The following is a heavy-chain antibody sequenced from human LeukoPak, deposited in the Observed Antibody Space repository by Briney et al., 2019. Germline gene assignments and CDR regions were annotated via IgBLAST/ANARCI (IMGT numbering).Heavy chain of an antibody. CDR3: ARDIYYDSSGYYGSVY. CDR1: GGSISSSSYY. Sequence: LSLTCTVSGGSISSSSYYWGWIRQPPGKGLEWVSYISSSSSTIYYADSVKGRFTISRDNAKNSLYLQMNSLRAEDTAVYYCARDIYYDSSGYYGSVYWGQGTLVTVSS. D-gene: IGHD3-22*01. CDR2: ISSSSSTI. J-gene: IGHJ4*02. V-gene: IGHV3-11*04.